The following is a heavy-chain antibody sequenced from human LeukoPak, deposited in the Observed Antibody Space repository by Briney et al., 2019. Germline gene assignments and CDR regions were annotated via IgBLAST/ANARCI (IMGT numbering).Heavy chain of an antibody. CDR1: GYTFTSYY. V-gene: IGHV1-46*01. D-gene: IGHD6-25*01. Sequence: GASVKVSRKASGYTFTSYYLHWVRQAPGQGLEWMGIINPSGGSTNYAQKFQGRVTMTRDTSTSTVYMELSSLRSDDTAVYYCATGSRVFAFDIWGQGTMVTVSS. J-gene: IGHJ3*02. CDR2: INPSGGST. CDR3: ATGSRVFAFDI.